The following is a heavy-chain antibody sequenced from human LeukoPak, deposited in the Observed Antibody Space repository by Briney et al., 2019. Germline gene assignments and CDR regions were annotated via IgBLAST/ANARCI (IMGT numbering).Heavy chain of an antibody. CDR3: ARQTTVVTTWDV. V-gene: IGHV3-66*04. CDR2: IYSDGRA. CDR1: GFTFSSYS. D-gene: IGHD4-23*01. Sequence: GGSLRLSCVASGFTFSSYSMNWIRQAPGKGLEWVSIIYSDGRAFYADAVKGRFSMSRDNSKNTVYVQMNSLRAEDTAVYYCARQTTVVTTWDVWGQGTTVTVSS. J-gene: IGHJ6*02.